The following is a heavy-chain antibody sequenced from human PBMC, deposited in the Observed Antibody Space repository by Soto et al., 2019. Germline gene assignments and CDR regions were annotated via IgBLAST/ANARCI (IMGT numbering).Heavy chain of an antibody. CDR2: IWPDGSDK. D-gene: IGHD1-1*01. Sequence: PGGSLRLSCAASGFTFSSYGMHWVRQAPGKGLEWVATIWPDGSDKKYVDSVRGRFTVSRDNAKASLYLQMNSLRVEDTAIYYCASLLGSVTTFDYWGQGTLVTVSS. CDR1: GFTFSSYG. V-gene: IGHV3-7*01. J-gene: IGHJ4*02. CDR3: ASLLGSVTTFDY.